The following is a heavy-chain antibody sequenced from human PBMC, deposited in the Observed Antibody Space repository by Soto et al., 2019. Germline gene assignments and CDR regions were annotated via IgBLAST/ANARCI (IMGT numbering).Heavy chain of an antibody. CDR3: ASYSSGWYDVSY. D-gene: IGHD6-19*01. CDR1: GGSVSSGSYY. Sequence: QVQLQESGPGLVKPSETLSLTCTVSGGSVSSGSYYWSWIRQPPGKGLEWIGYIYYSGSTNYNPSLKSRVTISVDTSKNQFSLKLNSVTAADTAVYYCASYSSGWYDVSYCGQGTLVTVSS. V-gene: IGHV4-61*01. CDR2: IYYSGST. J-gene: IGHJ4*02.